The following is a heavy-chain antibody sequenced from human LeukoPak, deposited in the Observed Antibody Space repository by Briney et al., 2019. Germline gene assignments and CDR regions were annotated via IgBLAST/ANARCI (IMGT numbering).Heavy chain of an antibody. J-gene: IGHJ4*02. Sequence: SETLSLTCTVSGGSISSTSSYWGWIRQPPGKGLEWIATIYYSGSTYYDASLKSRITIAVDTSKSQFSLKLSSVTAADTAVYYCARLNYYGFDYWGQGTLVTFSS. CDR1: GGSISSTSSY. V-gene: IGHV4-39*01. D-gene: IGHD1-26*01. CDR3: ARLNYYGFDY. CDR2: IYYSGST.